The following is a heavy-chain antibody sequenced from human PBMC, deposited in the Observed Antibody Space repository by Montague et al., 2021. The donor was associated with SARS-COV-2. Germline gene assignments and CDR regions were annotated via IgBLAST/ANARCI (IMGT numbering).Heavy chain of an antibody. CDR3: ARAQNICFIANCVNYFDL. V-gene: IGHV4-59*01. CDR1: GGSIRSYY. D-gene: IGHD1-1*01. J-gene: IGHJ4*02. Sequence: SETLSLTCEVFGGSIRSYYWSWIRQSPGKGLEWIGYVHYTGSTKYNPSLKTRVTLSLDTPKNHSSLRLNSVTAADTAVYYCARAQNICFIANCVNYFDLWGLGALVSVSS. CDR2: VHYTGST.